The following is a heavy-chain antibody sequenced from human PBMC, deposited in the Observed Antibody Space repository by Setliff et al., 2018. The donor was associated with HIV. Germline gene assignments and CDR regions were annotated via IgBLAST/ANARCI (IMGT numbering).Heavy chain of an antibody. D-gene: IGHD6-19*01. CDR1: GYTFTNFG. CDR3: ARLGSGWSDSYYYAMDI. J-gene: IGHJ6*02. Sequence: ASVKVSCKASGYTFTNFGIGWVRQAPGHGLEWMGWISPNFGHTKYAQKFLDRVTMTVDTATSRVYMELRSLRSDDTAVYFCARLGSGWSDSYYYAMDIWGQGTTVTVSS. CDR2: ISPNFGHT. V-gene: IGHV1-18*01.